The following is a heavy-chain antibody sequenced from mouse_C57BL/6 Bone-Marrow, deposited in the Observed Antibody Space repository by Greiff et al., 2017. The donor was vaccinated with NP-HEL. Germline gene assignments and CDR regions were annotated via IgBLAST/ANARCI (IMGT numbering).Heavy chain of an antibody. Sequence: EVKLMESGGGLVKPGGSLKLSCAASGFTFSSYAMSWVRQTPEKRLEWVATISDGGSYTYYPDNVKGRFTISRDNAKNNLYLQMSHLKSEDTAMYYCARDRGGGSSYWWYFDVWGTGTTVTVSS. V-gene: IGHV5-4*01. CDR1: GFTFSSYA. J-gene: IGHJ1*03. CDR3: ARDRGGGSSYWWYFDV. D-gene: IGHD1-1*01. CDR2: ISDGGSYT.